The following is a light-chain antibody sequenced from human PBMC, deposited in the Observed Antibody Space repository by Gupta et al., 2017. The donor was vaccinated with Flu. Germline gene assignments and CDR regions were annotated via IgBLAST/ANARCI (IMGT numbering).Light chain of an antibody. Sequence: GTLSLSSGERVTPSCRASQSISSSHLAWYQQKPGQARRLLIYGASRRATGIPGRCSGSGAGTDFTLTISRLDAEDFAVYYCHQDSGSPLTFGGGTKVEIK. CDR3: HQDSGSPLT. V-gene: IGKV3-20*01. CDR2: GAS. J-gene: IGKJ4*01. CDR1: QSISSSH.